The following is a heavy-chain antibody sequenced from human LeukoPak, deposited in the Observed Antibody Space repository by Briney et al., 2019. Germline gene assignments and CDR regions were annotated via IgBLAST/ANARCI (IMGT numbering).Heavy chain of an antibody. V-gene: IGHV4-39*01. Sequence: SETLSLTCTVSGGSISTRSYYGGWIRQPPGKGLEWIGSIYDSDNTYYNPSLKSRVTISVDTSKNQLSLKVTSVTAADTAVYYCARLTGTWFDPWGQGTLVTVSS. D-gene: IGHD3-10*01. CDR1: GGSISTRSYY. CDR2: IYDSDNT. J-gene: IGHJ5*02. CDR3: ARLTGTWFDP.